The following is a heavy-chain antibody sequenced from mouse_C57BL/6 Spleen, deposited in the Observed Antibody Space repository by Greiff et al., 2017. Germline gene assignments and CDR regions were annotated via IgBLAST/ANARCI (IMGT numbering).Heavy chain of an antibody. J-gene: IGHJ3*01. V-gene: IGHV1-75*01. CDR1: GYTFTDYY. D-gene: IGHD3-2*02. Sequence: VQLQQSGPELVKPGASVKISCKASGYTFTDYYINWVKQRPGQGLEWIGWIFPGSGSTYYNEKFKGKATLTVDKSSSTAYMLRSSLTSEDSAVYFCARGDSSGPWFAYWGQGTLVTVSA. CDR2: IFPGSGST. CDR3: ARGDSSGPWFAY.